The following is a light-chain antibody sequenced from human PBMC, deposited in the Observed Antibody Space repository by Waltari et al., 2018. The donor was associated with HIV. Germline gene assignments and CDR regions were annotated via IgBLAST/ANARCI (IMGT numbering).Light chain of an antibody. CDR2: KAS. CDR3: QQYNSYPGT. J-gene: IGKJ1*01. V-gene: IGKV1-5*03. CDR1: QSISSW. Sequence: DIQMTQSPSTLSASVGDRVTITCRASQSISSWLAWYQQKPGKVPKLLIYKASSLESGVPSRFSGSGSGTEFTLTISSLQPYDFATYYCQQYNSYPGTFGQGTKVEIK.